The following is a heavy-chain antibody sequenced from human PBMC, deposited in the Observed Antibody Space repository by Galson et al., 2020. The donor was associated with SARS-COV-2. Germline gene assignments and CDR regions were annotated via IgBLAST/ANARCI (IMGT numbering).Heavy chain of an antibody. Sequence: SCAASLFTFNNYGMHWVRQVPGKGRNLVAFILSDGGGEYYADSVQGRFTISRDNSKNTLFLQINSLRAEDMGVYYCAKGRPVGASKVGAFDYWGKGTLVTVSP. CDR1: LFTFNNYG. V-gene: IGHV3-30*02. D-gene: IGHD1-26*01. CDR2: ILSDGGGE. CDR3: AKGRPVGASKVGAFDY. J-gene: IGHJ4*02.